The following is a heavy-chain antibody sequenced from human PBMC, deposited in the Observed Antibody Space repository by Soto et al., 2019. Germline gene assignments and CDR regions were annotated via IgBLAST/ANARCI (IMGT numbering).Heavy chain of an antibody. J-gene: IGHJ4*02. Sequence: VSVKVSCKASGYTLASYAISWMRQAPGQGLEWMGWISAYNGNTNYAQKLQGRVTMTTDTSTSTAYMELRSLRSDDTAVYYCARDPPPPDYWGQGTLVTVSS. CDR1: GYTLASYA. CDR2: ISAYNGNT. V-gene: IGHV1-18*01. CDR3: ARDPPPPDY.